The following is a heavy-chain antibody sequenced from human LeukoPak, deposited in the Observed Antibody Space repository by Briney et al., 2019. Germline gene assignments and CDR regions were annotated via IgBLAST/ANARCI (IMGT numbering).Heavy chain of an antibody. Sequence: SETLSLTCTVSGGSISSYCWSWIRQPTGKGLEWIGYIYYSGSTNYNPSLKSRVTISVDTSKNQFSLKLSSVTAADTAVYYCARGILTGYYYFDYWGQGTLVTVSS. CDR1: GGSISSYC. V-gene: IGHV4-59*01. D-gene: IGHD3-9*01. CDR3: ARGILTGYYYFDY. J-gene: IGHJ4*02. CDR2: IYYSGST.